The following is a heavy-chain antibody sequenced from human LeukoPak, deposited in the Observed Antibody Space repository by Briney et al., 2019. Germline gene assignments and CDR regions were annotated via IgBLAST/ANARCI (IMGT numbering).Heavy chain of an antibody. J-gene: IGHJ5*02. CDR1: GDSISSGGYY. V-gene: IGHV4-31*03. D-gene: IGHD5-24*01. CDR3: AREPRKLLQATFDP. CDR2: IFNSGST. Sequence: KTSQTLSLTCTVSGDSISSGGYYWSWIRQHPGKGLEWIGYIFNSGSTYYNPSLKSRVTISEDTSKNQFSLKLSSVTAADTAVYYCAREPRKLLQATFDPWGQGTLVTVSS.